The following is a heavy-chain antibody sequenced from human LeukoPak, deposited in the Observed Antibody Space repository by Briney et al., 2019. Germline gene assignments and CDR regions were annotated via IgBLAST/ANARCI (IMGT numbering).Heavy chain of an antibody. J-gene: IGHJ4*02. V-gene: IGHV3-21*01. CDR1: GFTFTTYS. D-gene: IGHD4-17*01. CDR3: ARGHTAVTRHFDF. Sequence: GGSLRLFCESSGFTFTTYSMTWVRQAPGKGLEWVSIISSGSSAIFSADALKGRFTISRDDAKNLLYLDMHSLRAEDTAVYYCARGHTAVTRHFDFWGQGTLVTVTS. CDR2: ISSGSSAI.